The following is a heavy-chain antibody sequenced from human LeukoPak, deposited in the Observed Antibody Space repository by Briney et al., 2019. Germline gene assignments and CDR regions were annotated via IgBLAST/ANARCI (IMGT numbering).Heavy chain of an antibody. D-gene: IGHD2-2*02. CDR2: ISGSSGST. Sequence: GGSLRLSCAASGFTFSNYAMSWVRQAPGKGPEWVSGISGSSGSTYHADSVKGRFTISRDNSKNTLYVQMNSLRAEDTAVYYCAKGIRFCSSTSCYTPFDYWGQGTLVTVSS. J-gene: IGHJ4*02. V-gene: IGHV3-23*01. CDR3: AKGIRFCSSTSCYTPFDY. CDR1: GFTFSNYA.